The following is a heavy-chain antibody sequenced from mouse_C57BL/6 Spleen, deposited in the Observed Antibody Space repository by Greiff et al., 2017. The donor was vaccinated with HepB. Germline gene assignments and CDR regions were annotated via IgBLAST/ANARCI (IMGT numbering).Heavy chain of an antibody. CDR2: IDPNSGGT. CDR3: ARGGTTVVATDWYFDV. CDR1: GYTFTSYW. J-gene: IGHJ1*03. Sequence: QVQLQPGAELVKPGASVKLSCKASGYTFTSYWMHWVKQRPGRGLEWIGRIDPNSGGTKYNEKFKSKATLTVDKPSSTAYMQLSSLTSEDSAVYYCARGGTTVVATDWYFDVWGTGTTVTVSS. V-gene: IGHV1-72*01. D-gene: IGHD1-1*01.